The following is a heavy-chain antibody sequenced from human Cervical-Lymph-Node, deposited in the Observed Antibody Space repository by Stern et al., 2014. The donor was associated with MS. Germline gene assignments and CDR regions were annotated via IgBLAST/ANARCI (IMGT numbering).Heavy chain of an antibody. CDR2: IYPGDSDT. V-gene: IGHV5-51*01. CDR1: GYRFTNYW. CDR3: ARHASGSSGTWFDP. Sequence: EVQLLESGAEVKKPGESLRISCKGSGYRFTNYWIGWVRQMPGKGLEWMGIIYPGDSDTRYIPSFQGQVTISADTSTNTAYLQWNSLKASDTAIYYCARHASGSSGTWFDPWGQGTLVTVSS. D-gene: IGHD1-14*01. J-gene: IGHJ5*02.